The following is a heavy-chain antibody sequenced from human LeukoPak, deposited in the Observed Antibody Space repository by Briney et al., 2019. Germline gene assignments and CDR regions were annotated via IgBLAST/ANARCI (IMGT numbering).Heavy chain of an antibody. J-gene: IGHJ4*02. Sequence: GGTLRLSCAASGFSFSSYGMSWVRQAPGKGLEWVSAISSTGGTTYYADSVKGRFTISRDNAKNSLYLQMNTLRAEDTAVYYCARDRHKYNYDSGGYPPYWGQGTLVTVSS. D-gene: IGHD3-22*01. CDR2: ISSTGGTT. V-gene: IGHV3-23*01. CDR3: ARDRHKYNYDSGGYPPY. CDR1: GFSFSSYG.